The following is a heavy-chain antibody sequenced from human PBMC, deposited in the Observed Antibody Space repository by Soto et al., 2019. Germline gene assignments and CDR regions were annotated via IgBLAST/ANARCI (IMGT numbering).Heavy chain of an antibody. CDR3: AREQLLSFDP. V-gene: IGHV1-69*02. Sequence: ASVKVSCKASGGTFSSYTISWVRQAPGQGLEWMGRIIPILGIADYAQKFQGRVTITADKSTSTAYMELSSLRSEDTAMYYCAREQLLSFDPWGQGTLVTVSS. CDR2: IIPILGIA. CDR1: GGTFSSYT. J-gene: IGHJ5*02. D-gene: IGHD5-18*01.